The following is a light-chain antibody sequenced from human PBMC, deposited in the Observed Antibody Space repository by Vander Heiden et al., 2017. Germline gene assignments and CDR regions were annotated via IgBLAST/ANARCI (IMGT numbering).Light chain of an antibody. CDR1: SSNIGSNT. V-gene: IGLV1-44*01. J-gene: IGLJ1*01. Sequence: QSVLPQPPSASGTPGQRVPISCSGSSSNIGSNTVNWYQQLRGTAPKLLIYSNNQRPSGVPDRFSGSKSGTSASLAISGLQSEDEADYYCAAWDDSLNGHVFGTGTKVTVL. CDR3: AAWDDSLNGHV. CDR2: SNN.